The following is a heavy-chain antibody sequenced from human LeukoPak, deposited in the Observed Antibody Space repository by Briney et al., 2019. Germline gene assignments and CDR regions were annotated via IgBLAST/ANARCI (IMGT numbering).Heavy chain of an antibody. CDR2: IGYDGNKE. CDR3: ARHPRVYVVYHFYYMDV. Sequence: GGSLRLSCAASGFTFSMYGMHWVRQAPGKGLEWVAFIGYDGNKEFYTDSVRGRFTISRDNSKNTLYLQMNSLRAEDTAVYYCARHPRVYVVYHFYYMDVWGQGTTVT. J-gene: IGHJ6*03. V-gene: IGHV3-30*02. CDR1: GFTFSMYG. D-gene: IGHD2-15*01.